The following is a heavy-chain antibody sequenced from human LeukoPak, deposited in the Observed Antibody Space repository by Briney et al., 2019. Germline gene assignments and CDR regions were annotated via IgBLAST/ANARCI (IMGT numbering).Heavy chain of an antibody. CDR1: EFTFSTYW. CDR3: ARGYSYGHTYYYYYYMDV. CDR2: INQDGSET. Sequence: PGGSLRLSCAASEFTFSTYWMTWVRQAPGKGLEWVANINQDGSETYYVDSVKGRFTISRDNAKNSLYLQMNSLRAEDTAVYYCARGYSYGHTYYYYYYMDVWGKGTTVTVSS. V-gene: IGHV3-7*01. D-gene: IGHD5-18*01. J-gene: IGHJ6*03.